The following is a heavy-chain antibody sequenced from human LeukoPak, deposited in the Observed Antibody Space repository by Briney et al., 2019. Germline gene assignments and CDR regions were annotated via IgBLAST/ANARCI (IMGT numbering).Heavy chain of an antibody. CDR2: IYPGDSDT. CDR3: ARGGVTVTTVYYYYGMDV. CDR1: GYSFTSYW. J-gene: IGHJ6*02. Sequence: GESLKISCKSSGYSFTSYWIGWVRQMPGKGLEWMGIIYPGDSDTRYSPSFQGQVTISADKSISTAYLQWSSLKASDTAMYYCARGGVTVTTVYYYYGMDVWGQGTTVTVSS. V-gene: IGHV5-51*01. D-gene: IGHD4-17*01.